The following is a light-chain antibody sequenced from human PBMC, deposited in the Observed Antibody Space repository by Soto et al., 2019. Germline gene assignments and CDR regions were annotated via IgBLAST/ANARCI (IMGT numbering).Light chain of an antibody. J-gene: IGKJ2*01. Sequence: DIQMTQSPSTLSASVGDRVTITCRASETIITWLAWYQQKPGKAPNLLIYDASILQSGVSSRFSAGGSGTEFTLTISSLQPDDFATYYCQQYHSYYTFGQGTKLEIK. CDR1: ETIITW. CDR2: DAS. V-gene: IGKV1-5*01. CDR3: QQYHSYYT.